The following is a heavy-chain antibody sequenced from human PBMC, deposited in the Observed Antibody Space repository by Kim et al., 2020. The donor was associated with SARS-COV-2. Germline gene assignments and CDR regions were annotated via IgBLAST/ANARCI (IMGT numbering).Heavy chain of an antibody. J-gene: IGHJ6*02. V-gene: IGHV3-21*01. CDR2: ISSNSSYI. Sequence: GGSLRLSCAASGFTFSSYSMNWVRQAPGKGLEWVSSISSNSSYIYYADSVKGRFTISRDNAKNSLYLQMNSLRAEDTAVYYCAREWTDIVVVPAAIGYYGMDVWGQGTTVTVSS. D-gene: IGHD2-2*02. CDR1: GFTFSSYS. CDR3: AREWTDIVVVPAAIGYYGMDV.